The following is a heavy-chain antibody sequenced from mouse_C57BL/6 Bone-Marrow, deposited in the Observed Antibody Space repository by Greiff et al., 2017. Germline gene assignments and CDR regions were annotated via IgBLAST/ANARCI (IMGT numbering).Heavy chain of an antibody. V-gene: IGHV1-50*01. CDR3: ARYDGSSYFDY. CDR2: IDPSDSYT. J-gene: IGHJ2*01. Sequence: VQLQQPGAELVKPGASVKLSCKASGYTFTSYWMQWVKQRPGQGLEWIGEIDPSDSYTNYNQKFKGKATLTVDTSSSTAYMQLSSLTSEDSAVYYCARYDGSSYFDYWGQGTTRTVSS. D-gene: IGHD1-1*01. CDR1: GYTFTSYW.